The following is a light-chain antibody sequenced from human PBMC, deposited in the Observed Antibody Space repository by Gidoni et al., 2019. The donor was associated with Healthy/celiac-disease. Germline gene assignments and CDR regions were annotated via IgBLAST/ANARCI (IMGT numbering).Light chain of an antibody. J-gene: IGLJ2*01. CDR1: SSDVGGYNC. V-gene: IGLV2-14*01. CDR2: DVS. CDR3: SSYTSSSTLDVV. Sequence: QSALTQPASVSGSPGQSITISCTGTSSDVGGYNCVSWYQQHPGKAPKLMIYDVSNRPSGGSNRFSGSKSGNTASLTISGLQAEDEADYYCSSYTSSSTLDVVFGGGTKLTVL.